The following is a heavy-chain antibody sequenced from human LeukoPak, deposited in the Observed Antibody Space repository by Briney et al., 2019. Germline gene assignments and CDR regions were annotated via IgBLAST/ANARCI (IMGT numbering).Heavy chain of an antibody. J-gene: IGHJ4*02. Sequence: RGSLRLSCAASGFTFSSYAMHWVRQAPGKGLEWVAVISYDGSNKYYADSVKGRFTISRDNSKNTLYLQMNSLRAEDTAVYYCARDRWELPFDYWGQGTLVTVSS. D-gene: IGHD1-26*01. V-gene: IGHV3-30*04. CDR3: ARDRWELPFDY. CDR1: GFTFSSYA. CDR2: ISYDGSNK.